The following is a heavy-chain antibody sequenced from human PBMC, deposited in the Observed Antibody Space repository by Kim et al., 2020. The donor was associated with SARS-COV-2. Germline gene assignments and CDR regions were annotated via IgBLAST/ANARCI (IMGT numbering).Heavy chain of an antibody. CDR1: GFTFSSYA. CDR3: AKDLTRYYYDSSGYFLGYYYGMDV. J-gene: IGHJ6*02. V-gene: IGHV3-23*01. Sequence: GGSLRLSCAASGFTFSSYAMSWVRQAPGKGLEWVSAISGSGGSTYYADSVKGRFTISRDNSKNTLYLQMNSLRAEDTAVYYCAKDLTRYYYDSSGYFLGYYYGMDVWGQGTTVTVSS. CDR2: ISGSGGST. D-gene: IGHD3-22*01.